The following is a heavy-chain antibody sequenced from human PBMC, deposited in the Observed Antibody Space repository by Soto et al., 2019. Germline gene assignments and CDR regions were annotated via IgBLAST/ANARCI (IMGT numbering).Heavy chain of an antibody. CDR2: ISGSGGST. J-gene: IGHJ3*02. D-gene: IGHD3-22*01. CDR1: GFTFSSYA. CDR3: AKVLTYYYDSSGYYFAAFDI. Sequence: VQLLESGGGLVQPGGSLRLSCAASGFTFSSYAMSWVRQAPGKGLEWVSAISGSGGSTYYADSVKGRFTISRDNSKNTLYLQMNSLRAEDTAVYYCAKVLTYYYDSSGYYFAAFDIWGQGTMVTVSS. V-gene: IGHV3-23*01.